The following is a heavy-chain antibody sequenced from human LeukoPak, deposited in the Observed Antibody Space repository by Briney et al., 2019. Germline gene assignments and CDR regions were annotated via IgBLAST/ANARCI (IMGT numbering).Heavy chain of an antibody. Sequence: GGSLRLSCAASGFTFDDYAMHWVRQAPGKGLEWVSGISWNSGSVGYADSVKGRFTISRDNAKNSLYLQMNSLRAEDTALYYCAKADPGYYGDQYYFDYWGQGTLVTVSS. D-gene: IGHD4-17*01. J-gene: IGHJ4*02. CDR1: GFTFDDYA. CDR2: ISWNSGSV. V-gene: IGHV3-9*01. CDR3: AKADPGYYGDQYYFDY.